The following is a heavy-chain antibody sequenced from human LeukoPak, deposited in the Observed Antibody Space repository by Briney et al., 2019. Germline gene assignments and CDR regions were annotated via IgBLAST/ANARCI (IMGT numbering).Heavy chain of an antibody. D-gene: IGHD4-17*01. V-gene: IGHV3-30*02. CDR1: GFTFSSYG. Sequence: GGSLRLSCAASGFTFSSYGMHWVRQAPGKGLEWVAFIRYDGSNKYYADSVKGRLTISRDNSKNTLYLQMNSRRAEDTAVYYCAKDDYGDHPTFDPWGQGTLVTVSS. J-gene: IGHJ5*02. CDR2: IRYDGSNK. CDR3: AKDDYGDHPTFDP.